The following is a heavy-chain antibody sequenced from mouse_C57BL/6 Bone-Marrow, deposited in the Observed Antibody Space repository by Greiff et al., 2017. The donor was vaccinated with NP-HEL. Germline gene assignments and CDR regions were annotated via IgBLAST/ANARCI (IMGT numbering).Heavy chain of an antibody. D-gene: IGHD2-4*01. Sequence: QVQLQQPGAELVRPGSSVKLSCKASGYTFTSYWMHWVKQRPIQGLKWIGNIDPSDSETHYNQKFKDKATLTVDKSSSTAYMQLSSLTSEDSAVYYCAREVGLRRFFDYWGQGTTLTVSS. CDR2: IDPSDSET. J-gene: IGHJ2*01. CDR3: AREVGLRRFFDY. V-gene: IGHV1-52*01. CDR1: GYTFTSYW.